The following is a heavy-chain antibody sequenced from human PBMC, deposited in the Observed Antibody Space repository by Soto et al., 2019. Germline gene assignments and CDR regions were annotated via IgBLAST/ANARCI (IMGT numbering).Heavy chain of an antibody. D-gene: IGHD2-2*01. CDR1: GFTFSSYW. Sequence: EVQLVESGGGLVQPGGSLRLSCAASGFTFSSYWMHWVRQAPGKGLVWVSRINSDGSSTTYADSVKGRFTISRDNANNPLYLQINILRAEDTAVYYCASVETCSSTSCYSVFDYWGQGTLVTVSS. CDR3: ASVETCSSTSCYSVFDY. J-gene: IGHJ4*02. V-gene: IGHV3-74*03. CDR2: INSDGSST.